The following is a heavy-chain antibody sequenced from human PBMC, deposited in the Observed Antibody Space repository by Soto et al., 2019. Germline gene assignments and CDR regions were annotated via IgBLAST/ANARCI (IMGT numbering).Heavy chain of an antibody. CDR3: ARDRGRTRAYYYGVGV. D-gene: IGHD3-10*01. J-gene: IGHJ6*02. CDR2: IHYSGST. V-gene: IGHV4-59*01. Sequence: QVQLQESGPGLVKPSETLSLTCTVSGGSISGYYWSWIRQRPGKGLEWIGYIHYSGSTNYHPSLKCRITISADTSRIRISLNLRSVTTADTAVYYCARDRGRTRAYYYGVGVWGQGTTVIVSS. CDR1: GGSISGYY.